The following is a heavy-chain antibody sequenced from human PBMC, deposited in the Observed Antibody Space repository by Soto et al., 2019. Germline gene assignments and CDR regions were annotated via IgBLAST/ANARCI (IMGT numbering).Heavy chain of an antibody. CDR2: INAGNGNT. CDR3: AKVTRKGSAIDFDY. CDR1: GYTFTSYA. J-gene: IGHJ4*02. Sequence: ASVKVSCKASGYTFTSYAMHWVRQAPGQRLEWMGWINAGNGNTKYSQKFQGRVSITRDTSASTAYMELTSLRSEDTAIYYCAKVTRKGSAIDFDYWGQGTLVTVSS. V-gene: IGHV1-3*01. D-gene: IGHD3-10*01.